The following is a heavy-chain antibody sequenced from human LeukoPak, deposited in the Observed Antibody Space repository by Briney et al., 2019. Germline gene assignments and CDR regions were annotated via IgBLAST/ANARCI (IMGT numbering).Heavy chain of an antibody. CDR3: ARAYSTMTYFDY. Sequence: SETLSLTCTVSGGSISSSSYYWGWIRQPPGKGLEWIGSIYYSGSTYYNPSLKSRVTISVDTSKNQFSLKLSSVTAADTAVYYCARAYSTMTYFDYWGQGTLVTVSS. D-gene: IGHD6-13*01. V-gene: IGHV4-39*07. J-gene: IGHJ4*02. CDR1: GGSISSSSYY. CDR2: IYYSGST.